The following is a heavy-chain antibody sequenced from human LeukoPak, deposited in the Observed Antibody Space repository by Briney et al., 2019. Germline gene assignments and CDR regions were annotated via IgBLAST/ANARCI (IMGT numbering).Heavy chain of an antibody. CDR1: GFTVSSNY. CDR2: IYSGGRT. D-gene: IGHD6-13*01. J-gene: IGHJ4*02. Sequence: GGSLRLSCAASGFTVSSNYMSWVRQAPGKGLEWVSVIYSGGRTYYADSVKGRFTISRDNSKNTLYLQMNSLRAEDTAVYYCARDGWGIAALDYWGQGTLVTVSS. CDR3: ARDGWGIAALDY. V-gene: IGHV3-53*01.